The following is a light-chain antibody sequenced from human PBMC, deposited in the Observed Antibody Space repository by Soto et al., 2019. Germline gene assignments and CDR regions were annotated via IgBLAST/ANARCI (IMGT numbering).Light chain of an antibody. CDR1: QSVSSTF. CDR2: DAS. Sequence: ELALTQSPGTLSLSPGERATLSCRASQSVSSTFLAWYQQKPGQAPRLLIYDASNRATGIPVRFSGSGSGTDYTLTVSSLEPEDFAVYYCQQRSNLPWTFGQGTKVDIK. V-gene: IGKV3D-20*02. CDR3: QQRSNLPWT. J-gene: IGKJ1*01.